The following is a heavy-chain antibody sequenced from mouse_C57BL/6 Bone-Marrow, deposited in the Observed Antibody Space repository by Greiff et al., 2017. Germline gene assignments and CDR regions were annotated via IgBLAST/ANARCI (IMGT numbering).Heavy chain of an antibody. D-gene: IGHD1-1*01. Sequence: VQLQQSGPGLVKPSQSLSLACSVTGYSITSGYYWNWIRQFPGNKLEWMGYISYDGSNNYNPSLKNRISITRDTSKNQFFLKLNSVTTEDTATYYCARGHYYGSSFHYYAMDYWGQGTSVTVSS. V-gene: IGHV3-6*01. CDR3: ARGHYYGSSFHYYAMDY. CDR1: GYSITSGYY. CDR2: ISYDGSN. J-gene: IGHJ4*01.